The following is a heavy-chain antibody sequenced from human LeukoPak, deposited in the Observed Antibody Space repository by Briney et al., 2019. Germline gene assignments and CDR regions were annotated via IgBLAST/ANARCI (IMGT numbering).Heavy chain of an antibody. D-gene: IGHD6-19*01. CDR3: ARQHSRGWLVDFDY. CDR1: GYSLSSGYY. Sequence: SETLSLTCAVSGYSLSSGYYWGWIRPPPGKGLEWIVSIYHSGSTYYNPSLKSRVTISVDTSKNQFSLKLSSVTAADTAVYYCARQHSRGWLVDFDYWGQGTLVTVSS. J-gene: IGHJ4*02. CDR2: IYHSGST. V-gene: IGHV4-38-2*01.